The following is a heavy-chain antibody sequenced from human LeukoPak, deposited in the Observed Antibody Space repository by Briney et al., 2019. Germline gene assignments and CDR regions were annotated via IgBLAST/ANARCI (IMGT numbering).Heavy chain of an antibody. V-gene: IGHV1-69*06. CDR3: ARSGSYYKLYYYMDV. Sequence: SVKVSCKASGGTFSSYAISWVRQAPGQGLEWMGGIIPIFGTANYAQKFQGRVTITADKSTSTAYMELSSLRSEDTAVYYCARSGSYYKLYYYMDVWGKGTTVTVSS. CDR2: IIPIFGTA. CDR1: GGTFSSYA. D-gene: IGHD3-10*01. J-gene: IGHJ6*03.